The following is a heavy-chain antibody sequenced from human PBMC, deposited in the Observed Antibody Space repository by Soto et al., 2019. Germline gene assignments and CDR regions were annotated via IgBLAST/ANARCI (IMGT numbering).Heavy chain of an antibody. CDR3: AGTTSYQWYYMHV. CDR2: TYYRSRWYN. CDR1: GDSVSSNSAA. J-gene: IGHJ6*03. Sequence: QVQLQESGPGLVKPSQTLSLTCAISGDSVSSNSAAWNWIRQSPSRGLEWLGRTYYRSRWYNDYAVPVRSRITVNADTSKNQFSLQLTSVTPEDTAVYYCAGTTSYQWYYMHVWGKGNTVTVSS. D-gene: IGHD1-7*01. V-gene: IGHV6-1*01.